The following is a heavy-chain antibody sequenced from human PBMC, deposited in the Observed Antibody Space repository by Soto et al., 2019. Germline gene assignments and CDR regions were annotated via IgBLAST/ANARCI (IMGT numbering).Heavy chain of an antibody. CDR3: ASARDEAGSGSYYNWFDP. J-gene: IGHJ5*02. D-gene: IGHD3-10*01. CDR1: GGSISSSNW. V-gene: IGHV4-4*02. Sequence: SETLSLTCAVSGGSISSSNWWSWVRQPPGKGLEWIGEIYHSGSTNYNPSLKSRVTISVDKSKNQFSLKLSSVTAADTAVYYCASARDEAGSGSYYNWFDPWGQGTLVTVSS. CDR2: IYHSGST.